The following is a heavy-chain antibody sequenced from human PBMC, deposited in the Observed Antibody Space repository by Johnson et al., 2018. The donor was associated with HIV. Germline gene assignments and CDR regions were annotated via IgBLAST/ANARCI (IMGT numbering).Heavy chain of an antibody. V-gene: IGHV3-30*18. Sequence: QVQLVESGGGVVQPGRSLRLSCAASGFTFSSYGMHWVRQAPGKGLEWVAIISYDGSNKYYADSVKGRFTISRDNSKNTLYLQMNSLRAEDTAVYHCAKDMRFGELYPDASDIWGQGTLVTVSS. CDR1: GFTFSSYG. CDR2: ISYDGSNK. J-gene: IGHJ3*02. CDR3: AKDMRFGELYPDASDI. D-gene: IGHD3-16*01.